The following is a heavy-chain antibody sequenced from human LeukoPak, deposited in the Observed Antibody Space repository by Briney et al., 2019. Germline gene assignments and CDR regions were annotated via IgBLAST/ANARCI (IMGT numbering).Heavy chain of an antibody. CDR1: RFTLSNYY. V-gene: IGHV3-11*04. D-gene: IGHD2-15*01. CDR3: VGLCSGASCG. Sequence: GGSLRLSCAASRFTLSNYYMSWIRQAPGKGLEWVSYIRSRDSTIYYADSVKGRFTVSRDNAENSLYLQMNSLRAEDTAVYYCVGLCSGASCGGGQGTLVTVSS. CDR2: IRSRDSTI. J-gene: IGHJ4*02.